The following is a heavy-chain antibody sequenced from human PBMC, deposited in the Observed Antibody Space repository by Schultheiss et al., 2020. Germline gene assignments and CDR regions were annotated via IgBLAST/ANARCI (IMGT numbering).Heavy chain of an antibody. Sequence: GGSLRLSCAASGFTFSSYGMHWVRQAPGKGLEWVAVIWYDGSNKYYADSVKGRFTISRDNSKNTLYLQMNSLRAEDTAVYYCARDAPGTANWFDPWGQGTLVTVSS. D-gene: IGHD1-7*01. CDR1: GFTFSSYG. CDR2: IWYDGSNK. J-gene: IGHJ5*02. CDR3: ARDAPGTANWFDP. V-gene: IGHV3-33*08.